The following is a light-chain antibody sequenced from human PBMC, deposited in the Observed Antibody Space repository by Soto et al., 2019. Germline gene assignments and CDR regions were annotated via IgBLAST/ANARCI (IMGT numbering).Light chain of an antibody. V-gene: IGLV4-60*02. CDR3: ETWDSNTRV. Sequence: QSVLPQSSSPSASLGSSVKLTCTLSSGHSSYIIAWHQQQPGKAPRYLMKLEGSGSNNKGSGVPDRFSGSSSGADRYLTISNLQFEDEADYYCETWDSNTRVFGGGTKVTVL. CDR2: LEGSGSN. J-gene: IGLJ3*02. CDR1: SGHSSYI.